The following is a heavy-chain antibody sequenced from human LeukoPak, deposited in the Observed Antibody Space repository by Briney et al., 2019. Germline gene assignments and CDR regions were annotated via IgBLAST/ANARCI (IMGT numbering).Heavy chain of an antibody. Sequence: GGSLRLSCAASGFTFSDYGMHWVRQAPGKGLEWVAFIRSDGSRKYYADSVKGRFTISRDNAKNTLYLQMNSLRAEDTAVYYCARFRYGSGVPLYMDVWGKGTTVTISS. V-gene: IGHV3-30*02. J-gene: IGHJ6*03. D-gene: IGHD3-10*01. CDR1: GFTFSDYG. CDR2: IRSDGSRK. CDR3: ARFRYGSGVPLYMDV.